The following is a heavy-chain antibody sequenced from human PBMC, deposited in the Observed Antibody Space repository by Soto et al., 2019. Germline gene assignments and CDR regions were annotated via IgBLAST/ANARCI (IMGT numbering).Heavy chain of an antibody. CDR2: IYYSGTT. Sequence: QVQLQESGPGLVKPSDTLSLTCAVSGYSISSSNWWGWIRQPPGKGLEWIAYIYYSGTTYYNPSLKSRVTMSVDTSKNLFSLKLTSVTAVDTAVYYCARREIQGPIDYWGQGTLVTVSS. V-gene: IGHV4-28*01. J-gene: IGHJ4*02. D-gene: IGHD1-26*01. CDR3: ARREIQGPIDY. CDR1: GYSISSSNW.